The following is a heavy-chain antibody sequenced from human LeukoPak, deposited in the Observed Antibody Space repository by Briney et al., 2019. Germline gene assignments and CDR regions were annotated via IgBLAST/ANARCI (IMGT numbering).Heavy chain of an antibody. CDR1: DDSISDYY. CDR2: FHNSGTS. V-gene: IGHV4-59*08. Sequence: SETLSLTCTVSDDSISDYYRGWIRQPPGKGLEWIGYFHNSGTSTYNPSLKSRVTISADTSKNQFSLKLSSVTAADTAVYYCARHSEGGRLRYFDWLIPPFDYWGQGTLVTVSS. CDR3: ARHSEGGRLRYFDWLIPPFDY. J-gene: IGHJ4*02. D-gene: IGHD3-9*01.